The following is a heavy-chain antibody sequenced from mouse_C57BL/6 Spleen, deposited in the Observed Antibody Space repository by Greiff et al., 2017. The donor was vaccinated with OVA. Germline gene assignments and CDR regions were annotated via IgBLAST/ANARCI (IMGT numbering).Heavy chain of an antibody. D-gene: IGHD2-1*01. CDR2: ISDGGSYT. J-gene: IGHJ2*01. CDR3: ARDGGNLYYFDY. CDR1: GFTFSSYA. V-gene: IGHV5-4*01. Sequence: EVKLMESGGGLVKPGGSLKLSCAASGFTFSSYAMSWVRQTPEKRLEWVATISDGGSYTYYPDNVKGRFTISRDNAKNNLYLQMSHLKSEDTAMYYCARDGGNLYYFDYSGQGTTLTVSS.